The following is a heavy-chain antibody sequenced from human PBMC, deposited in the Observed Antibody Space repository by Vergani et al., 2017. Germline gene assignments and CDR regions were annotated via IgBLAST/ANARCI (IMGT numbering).Heavy chain of an antibody. V-gene: IGHV4-31*03. CDR2: IYSTGST. CDR1: GDSISSGVYY. Sequence: QVQLQESGPGLVKPSQTLSLTCSVSGDSISSGVYYWNWIRQHPGKGLEWIGYIYSTGSTHHNPSLRRRINMSVDTSKNQFSLKLNSVTAADTAVYYCARVFVVVPAANFRSGWFDPWGQGTLVTVSS. J-gene: IGHJ5*02. D-gene: IGHD2-2*01. CDR3: ARVFVVVPAANFRSGWFDP.